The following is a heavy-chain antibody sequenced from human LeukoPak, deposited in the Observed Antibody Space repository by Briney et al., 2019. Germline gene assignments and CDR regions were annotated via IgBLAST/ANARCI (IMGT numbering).Heavy chain of an antibody. D-gene: IGHD3-9*01. CDR1: GFTFSSYE. J-gene: IGHJ4*02. V-gene: IGHV3-48*03. CDR3: AKAPSYDILTGPDY. CDR2: ISSSGSTI. Sequence: GGSLRLSCAASGFTFSSYEMNWVRQAPGKGLEWVSYISSSGSTIYYADSVKGRFTISRDNAENSLYLQMNSLRAEDMALYYCAKAPSYDILTGPDYWGQGTLVTVSS.